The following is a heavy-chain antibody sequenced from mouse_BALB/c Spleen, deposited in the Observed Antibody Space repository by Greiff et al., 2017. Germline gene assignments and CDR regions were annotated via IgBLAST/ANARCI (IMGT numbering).Heavy chain of an antibody. J-gene: IGHJ3*01. CDR1: GFTFSSYA. CDR2: ISSGGST. D-gene: IGHD2-12*01. CDR3: ARGERRAWFAY. Sequence: EVKLVESGGGLVKPGGSLKLSCAASGFTFSSYAMSWVRQTPEKRLEWVASISSGGSTYYPDSVKGRFTISRDNARNILYLQMSSLRSEDTAMYYCARGERRAWFAYWGQGTLVTVSA. V-gene: IGHV5-6-5*01.